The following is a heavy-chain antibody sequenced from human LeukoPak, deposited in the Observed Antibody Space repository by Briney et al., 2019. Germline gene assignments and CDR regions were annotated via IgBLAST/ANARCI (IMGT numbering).Heavy chain of an antibody. CDR2: ISIDGGSA. D-gene: IGHD3-22*01. CDR3: AKVIFFGSGSYYAY. J-gene: IGHJ4*02. CDR1: GFTFSNFP. V-gene: IGHV3-64D*09. Sequence: PGGSLRLSCSASGFTFSNFPMHWVRQAPGMGLEYVSAISIDGGSAYYADSVKGRFTLSRDNSKNTLYLQMNSLRVVDTAVYYCAKVIFFGSGSYYAYWGQGTLVTVSS.